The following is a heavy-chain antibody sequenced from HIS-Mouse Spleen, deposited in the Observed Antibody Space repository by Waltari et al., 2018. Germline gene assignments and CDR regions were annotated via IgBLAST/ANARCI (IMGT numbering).Heavy chain of an antibody. CDR3: AREIPYSSSWYDWYFDL. CDR1: VGFIRSSSYY. J-gene: IGHJ2*01. D-gene: IGHD6-13*01. Sequence: QLQLQESGPGLVKHSDTLSLTCTVSVGFIRSSSYYWGWIRQPPGKGLEWIGIIYYRGSTYYNPSLKSRVTISVDTSKNQFSLKLSSVTAADTAVYYCAREIPYSSSWYDWYFDLWGRGTLVTVSS. V-gene: IGHV4-39*07. CDR2: IYYRGST.